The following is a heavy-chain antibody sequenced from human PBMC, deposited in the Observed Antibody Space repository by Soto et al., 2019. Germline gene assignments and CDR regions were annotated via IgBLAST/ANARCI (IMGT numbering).Heavy chain of an antibody. CDR2: IFYSGST. D-gene: IGHD2-15*01. V-gene: IGHV4-39*01. CDR1: GGSISSSSYY. J-gene: IGHJ5*02. CDR3: ARHTIVVVAALSGSWFDP. Sequence: PSETLSLTCTVSGGSISSSSYYWGWIRQPPGKGLDWFGSIFYSGSTYYNPSLKSRVTISVDTSKIQFSLKLSSVTAADTAVYYCARHTIVVVAALSGSWFDPWGQGTLVTVSS.